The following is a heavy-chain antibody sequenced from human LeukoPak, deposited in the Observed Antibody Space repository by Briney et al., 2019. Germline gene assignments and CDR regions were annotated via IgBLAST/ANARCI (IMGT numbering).Heavy chain of an antibody. Sequence: PSETLSLTCAVSGGSISSTNWWSWVRQPPGKGLEWIGEIYHSGSTYYNPSLKSRVTISVDTSKNQFSLKLSSVTAADTAVYYCARTVVNYFDYWGQGTLVTVSS. J-gene: IGHJ4*02. CDR2: IYHSGST. V-gene: IGHV4-4*02. CDR3: ARTVVNYFDY. CDR1: GGSISSTNW.